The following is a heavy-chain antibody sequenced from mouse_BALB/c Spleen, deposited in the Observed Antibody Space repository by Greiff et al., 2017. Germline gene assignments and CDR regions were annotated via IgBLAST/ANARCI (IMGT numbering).Heavy chain of an antibody. CDR2: ISSGGGST. J-gene: IGHJ3*01. V-gene: IGHV5-12-1*01. Sequence: DVHLVESGGGLVKPGGSLKLSCAASGFAFSSYDMSWVRQTPEKRLEWVAYISSGGGSTYYPDTVKGRFTISRDNAKNTLYLQMSSLKSEDTAMYYCARLEYGNYRFAYWGQGTLVTVSA. CDR1: GFAFSSYD. CDR3: ARLEYGNYRFAY. D-gene: IGHD2-10*02.